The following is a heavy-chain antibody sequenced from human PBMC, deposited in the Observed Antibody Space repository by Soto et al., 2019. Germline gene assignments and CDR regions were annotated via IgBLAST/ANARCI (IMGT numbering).Heavy chain of an antibody. J-gene: IGHJ4*02. CDR1: GYIFTSYG. V-gene: IGHV1-18*01. CDR2: ISTHNGDR. CDR3: ARDQVFEDSRGNLLGY. Sequence: QVQLVQSGGEVRKPGASVKVSCKASGYIFTSYGINWVPQAPGQGLEWMGWISTHNGDRKYAPKLQGRVTMTTDTSTSTAYMELRSLTSDDTAVYYCARDQVFEDSRGNLLGYWGQGTLVTVSS. D-gene: IGHD3-22*01.